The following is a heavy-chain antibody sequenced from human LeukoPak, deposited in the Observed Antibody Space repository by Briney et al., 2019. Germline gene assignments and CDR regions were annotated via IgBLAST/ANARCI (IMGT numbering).Heavy chain of an antibody. CDR2: ISGGGGST. J-gene: IGHJ4*02. CDR1: GFTFSSYA. CDR3: AKVGESGGVWKYYFDY. Sequence: GGSLRLSCAASGFTFSSYAMSWVRQAPGKGLEWVSGISGGGGSTYYADSVKGRFTISRDNSKNTLYLQMNSLRAEDTAVYYCAKVGESGGVWKYYFDYWGQGTLVIVSS. V-gene: IGHV3-23*01. D-gene: IGHD2-15*01.